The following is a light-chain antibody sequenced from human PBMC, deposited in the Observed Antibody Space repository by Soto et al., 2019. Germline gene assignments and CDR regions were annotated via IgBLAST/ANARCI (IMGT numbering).Light chain of an antibody. CDR1: QSISSW. Sequence: IQMTHTHSTLSASVGGRVIITCRASQSISSWLAWYKQKPGKAPKLLIYKASSLESGVPSSLSGSGSGTEFTLTISSMTPDDFATYYCQQYNSYWTFGQGTQVDIK. CDR2: KAS. CDR3: QQYNSYWT. V-gene: IGKV1-5*03. J-gene: IGKJ1*01.